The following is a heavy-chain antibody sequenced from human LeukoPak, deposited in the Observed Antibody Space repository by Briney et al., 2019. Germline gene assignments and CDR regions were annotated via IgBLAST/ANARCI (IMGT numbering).Heavy chain of an antibody. V-gene: IGHV1-8*01. CDR3: ARAAQMARITY. Sequence: GASVKVSCKASGYTFTSYDINWVRQAIGQGLEWMGWMNPNSGNTGYAQKFQGRVTMTRDTSISTAYMEMGSLRSEGTAVYYCARAAQMARITYWGQGTLVTVSS. J-gene: IGHJ4*02. CDR2: MNPNSGNT. CDR1: GYTFTSYD. D-gene: IGHD5-24*01.